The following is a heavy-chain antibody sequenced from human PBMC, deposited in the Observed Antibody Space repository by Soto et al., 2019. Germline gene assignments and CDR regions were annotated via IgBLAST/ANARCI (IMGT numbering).Heavy chain of an antibody. CDR2: IYYSGST. CDR1: GGSISSRSYY. V-gene: IGHV4-39*01. CDR3: ARPHGNYYGWFDP. J-gene: IGHJ5*02. Sequence: QLQLQESGPGLVKPSETLSLICTVSGGSISSRSYYWGWIRQPPGKGLEWIGSIYYSGSTYYNPSLKTRVTISVDTSKNQFSLTLSSVTAADTAVYYCARPHGNYYGWFDPWGQGTLVTVSS. D-gene: IGHD1-26*01.